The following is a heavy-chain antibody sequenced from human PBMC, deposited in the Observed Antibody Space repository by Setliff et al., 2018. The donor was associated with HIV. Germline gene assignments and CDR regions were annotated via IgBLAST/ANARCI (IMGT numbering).Heavy chain of an antibody. J-gene: IGHJ4*02. CDR3: ARGGGYDRSGYYSFDY. D-gene: IGHD3-22*01. Sequence: SETLSLTSAVYGGSFSGYHWSWIRQSPEKGLEWIGEINHSGRTNYNPSLKGRVTMSVDTSKNQFSLKLSSVTAADTAVYYCARGGGYDRSGYYSFDYWGQGTPVTVSS. V-gene: IGHV4-34*01. CDR1: GGSFSGYH. CDR2: INHSGRT.